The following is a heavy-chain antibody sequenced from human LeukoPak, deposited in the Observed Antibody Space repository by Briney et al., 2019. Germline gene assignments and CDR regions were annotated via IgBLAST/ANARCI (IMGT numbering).Heavy chain of an antibody. D-gene: IGHD5-18*01. Sequence: PGGSLRLSCAASGFTLSSYAMTWVRQALGKGLEWVSDIGDSGATTYYADSVKGRFTISRDNSKNTLDLQMNSLRAEDTAVYYCAKGFSGYSYGLFDYWGQGILVTVSS. V-gene: IGHV3-23*01. CDR2: IGDSGATT. J-gene: IGHJ4*02. CDR1: GFTLSSYA. CDR3: AKGFSGYSYGLFDY.